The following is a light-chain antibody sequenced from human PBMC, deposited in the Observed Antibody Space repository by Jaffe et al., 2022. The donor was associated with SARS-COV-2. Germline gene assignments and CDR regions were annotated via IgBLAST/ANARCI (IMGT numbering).Light chain of an antibody. CDR2: WAS. V-gene: IGKV4-1*01. CDR1: QSVLYSSDNKNY. Sequence: DIVMTQSPDSLAVSLGERATINCKSSQSVLYSSDNKNYLAWYQQKPGQPPKPLIYWASTRESGVPDRFSGSGSGTDFTLTINSLQAEDVAVYYCQQYYSIPYTFGQGTKLEIK. CDR3: QQYYSIPYT. J-gene: IGKJ2*01.